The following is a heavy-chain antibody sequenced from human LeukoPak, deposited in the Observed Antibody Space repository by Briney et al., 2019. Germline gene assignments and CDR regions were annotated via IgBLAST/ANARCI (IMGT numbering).Heavy chain of an antibody. D-gene: IGHD3-10*01. V-gene: IGHV3-23*01. J-gene: IGHJ5*02. CDR3: AKGPAMVRGTFDP. CDR2: ISGSGGNT. Sequence: GGSLRLSCATSGFTFSSYAMSWVRQAPGQGLEWVSSISGSGGNTYYADSVKGRFTISRDYSKNTLYLQMNSLRTEETAVYYCAKGPAMVRGTFDPWGQGTLVTVSS. CDR1: GFTFSSYA.